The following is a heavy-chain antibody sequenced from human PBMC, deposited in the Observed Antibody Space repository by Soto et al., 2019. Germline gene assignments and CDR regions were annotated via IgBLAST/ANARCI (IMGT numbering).Heavy chain of an antibody. V-gene: IGHV3-30*18. CDR2: ISSDGSIK. CDR1: GFTLTNNG. Sequence: QVQLLESGGGVVQPGRSLRLSCVASGFTLTNNGMHWVRQARGRGREWVAVISSDGSIKYYGDSVRGRFTISRDNSKNTLFLEMNSLRSEDTAVYYCAKDRGLAESGRWSHYYYGMDVWGQGTTVTVSS. J-gene: IGHJ6*02. D-gene: IGHD1-26*01. CDR3: AKDRGLAESGRWSHYYYGMDV.